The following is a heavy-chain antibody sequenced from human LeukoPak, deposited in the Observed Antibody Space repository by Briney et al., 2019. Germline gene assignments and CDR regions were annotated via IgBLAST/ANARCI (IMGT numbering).Heavy chain of an antibody. J-gene: IGHJ6*03. CDR1: GFTFSGSA. CDR2: IRSKANIYAS. D-gene: IGHD2-2*01. CDR3: TRRGPYCSSTSCYSYYYYMDV. V-gene: IGHV3-73*01. Sequence: PGGSLRLSCAASGFTFSGSAMHWVREASGQGLEGVGRIRSKANIYASAYAASVKGRFTNSRDDSKNTAYLQMNSLKTEDTAVYYCTRRGPYCSSTSCYSYYYYMDVWGKGTTVTVSS.